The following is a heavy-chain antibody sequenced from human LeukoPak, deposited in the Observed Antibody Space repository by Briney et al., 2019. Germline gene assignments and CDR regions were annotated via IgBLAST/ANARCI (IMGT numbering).Heavy chain of an antibody. V-gene: IGHV6-1*01. D-gene: IGHD6-19*01. CDR2: TYYRSKWFN. CDR1: GDSVSSKSAA. Sequence: SQTLSLTCVISGDSVSSKSAAWNWIRQSPSRGIEWLGRTYYRSKWFNGYAVSVRSRITINPDTSKNQFSLQLNSVTPEDTAVYFCARTSGYFDYWGQGTLVTVSS. J-gene: IGHJ4*02. CDR3: ARTSGYFDY.